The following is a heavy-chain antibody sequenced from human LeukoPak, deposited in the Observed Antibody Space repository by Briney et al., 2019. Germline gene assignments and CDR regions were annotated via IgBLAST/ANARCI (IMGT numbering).Heavy chain of an antibody. Sequence: GSLRLSCAASGFTFSSYAMGWVRQAPGKGLEWVSAISDSGGSSDYAGSVKGRFTISRDNSKNTLYLQMNSLRAEDTAVYYCARGNGSGSYQYFYYYYGMDVWGQGTTVTVSS. J-gene: IGHJ6*02. V-gene: IGHV3-23*01. CDR2: ISDSGGSS. CDR3: ARGNGSGSYQYFYYYYGMDV. CDR1: GFTFSSYA. D-gene: IGHD3-10*01.